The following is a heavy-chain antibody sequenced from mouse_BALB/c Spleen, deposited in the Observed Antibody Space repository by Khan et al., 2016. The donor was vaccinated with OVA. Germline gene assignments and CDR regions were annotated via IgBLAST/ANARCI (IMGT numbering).Heavy chain of an antibody. CDR3: AKLAYYYDNEGFDY. D-gene: IGHD1-1*02. CDR1: GFTFSTYG. V-gene: IGHV5-6*01. CDR2: VSTGGGYT. J-gene: IGHJ3*01. Sequence: EVELVESGGDLVKPGGSLKLSCAASGFTFSTYGMSWVRQTPDKGLEWVATVSTGGGYTYYPDSVKGRFTISRDNAKNTLYLQISSLKSEDTAEFYSAKLAYYYDNEGFDYWGQGTLVTVSA.